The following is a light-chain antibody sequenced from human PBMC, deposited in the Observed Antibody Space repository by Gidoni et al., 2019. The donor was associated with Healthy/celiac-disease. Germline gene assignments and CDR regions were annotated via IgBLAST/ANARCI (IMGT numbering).Light chain of an antibody. CDR1: NIGSKS. CDR2: GDS. Sequence: SYVLTQPPSVSVAPGQTARITWGGNNIGSKSVHWYQQKHGNAPFLVVYGDSDRPSGFPERFSGSNSGNTATRTISMVEAGDDADYYCHVWDLSSDHSVVFGGGTKLTVL. J-gene: IGLJ2*01. CDR3: HVWDLSSDHSVV. V-gene: IGLV3-21*02.